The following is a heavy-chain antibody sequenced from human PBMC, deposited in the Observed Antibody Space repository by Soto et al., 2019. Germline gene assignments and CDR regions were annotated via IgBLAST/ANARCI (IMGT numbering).Heavy chain of an antibody. Sequence: GSLRLSCAASGFTFSSYDMHWVRQATGKGLEWVSAIGTAGDTYYPGSVKGRFTISRENAKNSLYLQMNSLRAGDTAVYYCARARGGYDPRSTYYYYYYMDVWGKGTTVTVSS. CDR3: ARARGGYDPRSTYYYYYYMDV. CDR2: IGTAGDT. D-gene: IGHD5-12*01. V-gene: IGHV3-13*01. CDR1: GFTFSSYD. J-gene: IGHJ6*03.